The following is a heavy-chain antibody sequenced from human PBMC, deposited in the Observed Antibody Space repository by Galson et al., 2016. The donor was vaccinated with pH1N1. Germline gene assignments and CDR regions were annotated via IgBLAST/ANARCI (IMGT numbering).Heavy chain of an antibody. Sequence: SLRLSCAASGLTFSRYWMHWVRQAPGKGLVWVSRINRDGGSAIYADSVKGRLTISRDNAKNTLYLQMNSLRAEDTAVYYCATGEGYYFDYWGQGTLVTVSS. J-gene: IGHJ4*02. CDR1: GLTFSRYW. V-gene: IGHV3-74*01. CDR3: ATGEGYYFDY. CDR2: INRDGGSA. D-gene: IGHD7-27*01.